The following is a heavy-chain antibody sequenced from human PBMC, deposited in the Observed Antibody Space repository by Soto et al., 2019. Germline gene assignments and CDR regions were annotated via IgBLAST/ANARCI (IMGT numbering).Heavy chain of an antibody. CDR3: AREFGSGWSSYYYGMDV. J-gene: IGHJ6*02. Sequence: QVQLQESGPGLVKPSETLSLTCTVSGGSISSYYWSWIRQPPGKGLEWIGYIYYSGSTNYNPSLRSRVTISGDTSKNQFSLKLSSVTAADTAVYYCAREFGSGWSSYYYGMDVWGQGTTVTVSS. V-gene: IGHV4-59*01. CDR1: GGSISSYY. CDR2: IYYSGST. D-gene: IGHD6-19*01.